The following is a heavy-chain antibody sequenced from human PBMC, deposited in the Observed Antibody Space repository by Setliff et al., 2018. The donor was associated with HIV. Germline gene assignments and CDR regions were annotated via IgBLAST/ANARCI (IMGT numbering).Heavy chain of an antibody. CDR2: IIPIFGTA. CDR1: GGTFSSYA. J-gene: IGHJ3*02. CDR3: ARDRGEVAMVRGAHDAFDI. V-gene: IGHV1-69*05. D-gene: IGHD3-10*01. Sequence: SVKVSCKASGGTFSSYAISWVRQAPGQGLEWMGGIIPIFGTANYAQKFQGRATITTDESTSTAYMELSSLRSEDTAVYYCARDRGEVAMVRGAHDAFDIWGQGTMVTVSS.